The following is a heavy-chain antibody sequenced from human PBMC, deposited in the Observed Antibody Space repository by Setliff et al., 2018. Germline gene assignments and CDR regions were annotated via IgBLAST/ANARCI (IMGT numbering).Heavy chain of an antibody. D-gene: IGHD3-3*01. CDR3: ARTDDYYNFYAY. CDR1: GASISSSSYY. Sequence: SETLSLTCTVFGASISSSSYYWAWIRQPPGRGLELIGSIFYGGSTYYNPSLKSRVTISIDASKNQFSLKLDSVTAADTAVYYCARTDDYYNFYAYWGQGTRVTSPQ. CDR2: IFYGGST. V-gene: IGHV4-39*07. J-gene: IGHJ4*02.